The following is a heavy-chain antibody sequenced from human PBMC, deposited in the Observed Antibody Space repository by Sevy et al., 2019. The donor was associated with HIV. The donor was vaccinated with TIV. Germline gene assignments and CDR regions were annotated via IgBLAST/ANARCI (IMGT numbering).Heavy chain of an antibody. Sequence: GGSLRLSCVASGFIVNRYTMNWVRQAPGKGLEWVSSISGHGGSTYYTDSVKGRFTISRDNFRNTLELEMNSLRAEDTAVYYCAGGFWSGFDYWGQGARVTVSS. J-gene: IGHJ4*02. CDR1: GFIVNRYT. CDR3: AGGFWSGFDY. V-gene: IGHV3-23*01. D-gene: IGHD3-3*01. CDR2: ISGHGGST.